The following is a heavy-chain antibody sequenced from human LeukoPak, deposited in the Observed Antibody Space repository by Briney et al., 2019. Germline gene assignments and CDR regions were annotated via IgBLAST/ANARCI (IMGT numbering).Heavy chain of an antibody. D-gene: IGHD1-26*01. V-gene: IGHV4-30-4*08. Sequence: PSETLSLTCTVSGGSISSGDYYWSWIRQPPGKGLEWIGYIYYSGSTYYNPSLKSRVTISVDTSKNQFSLKLSSVTAADTAVYYCARSGRVEWEPQRAAFDIWGQGTMVTVSS. J-gene: IGHJ3*02. CDR1: GGSISSGDYY. CDR3: ARSGRVEWEPQRAAFDI. CDR2: IYYSGST.